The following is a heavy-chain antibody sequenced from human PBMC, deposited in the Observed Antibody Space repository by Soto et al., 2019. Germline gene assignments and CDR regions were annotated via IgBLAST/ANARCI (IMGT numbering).Heavy chain of an antibody. J-gene: IGHJ6*02. CDR1: GYTFVDHY. CDR2: INPRNGDK. Sequence: ASVKVSCKTSGYTFVDHYLYWVRQAPGQGLEWMGWINPRNGDKKYAQKLQGRVTMTRDTTITTTYMDLSALTSDDTAVYYCARGEVTRSEGRDVGG. CDR3: ARGEVTRSEGRDV. V-gene: IGHV1-2*02. D-gene: IGHD2-21*02.